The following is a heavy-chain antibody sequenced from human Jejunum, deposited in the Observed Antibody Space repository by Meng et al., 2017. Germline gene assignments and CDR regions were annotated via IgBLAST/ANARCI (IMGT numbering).Heavy chain of an antibody. V-gene: IGHV3-23*01. CDR1: GFTFRNYA. CDR2: IVASGGST. J-gene: IGHJ4*02. CDR3: AKDTRKNYYDSTGYSIDY. Sequence: GGSLRLSCSASGFTFRNYAMSWVRQAPRKGLEWVSGIVASGGSTYYADSVKGRFTISRDDSKNTLYLHLHSLRAEDTAVYYCAKDTRKNYYDSTGYSIDYWGQGTLVTVSS. D-gene: IGHD3-22*01.